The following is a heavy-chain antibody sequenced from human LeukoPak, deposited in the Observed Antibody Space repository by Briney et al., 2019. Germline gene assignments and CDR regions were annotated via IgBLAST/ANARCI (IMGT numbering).Heavy chain of an antibody. CDR3: ARNGGYSYGPPDY. J-gene: IGHJ4*02. CDR1: GFTFSGYE. Sequence: GGSLRLSCAASGFTFSGYEMNWVRQAPGKGLEWVSYISSSGSTIYYADSVKGRFTISRDNAKNSLYLQMDSLRAEDTAVYYCARNGGYSYGPPDYWGQGTLVTVSS. CDR2: ISSSGSTI. V-gene: IGHV3-48*03. D-gene: IGHD5-18*01.